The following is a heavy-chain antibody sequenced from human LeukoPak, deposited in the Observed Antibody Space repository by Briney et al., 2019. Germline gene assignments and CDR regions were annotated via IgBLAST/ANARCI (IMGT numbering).Heavy chain of an antibody. J-gene: IGHJ6*02. CDR1: GYTFTGYY. V-gene: IGHV1-2*02. Sequence: ASVKVSCKASGYTFTGYYMHWVRQAPGQGLEWMGWINPNSGGTNYAQKFQGRVTMTRDTSISTAYMDLSRLRSDDTAVYYCARSSPNYYYYGMDVWGQGTTVTVSS. CDR3: ARSSPNYYYYGMDV. D-gene: IGHD6-13*01. CDR2: INPNSGGT.